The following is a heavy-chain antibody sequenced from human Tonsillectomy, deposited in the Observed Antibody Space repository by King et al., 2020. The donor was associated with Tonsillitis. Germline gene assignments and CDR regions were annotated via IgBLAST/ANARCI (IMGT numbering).Heavy chain of an antibody. D-gene: IGHD3-22*01. J-gene: IGHJ4*02. CDR2: LSGSGGST. CDR3: AKGAYYDSSGYYYGFDY. Sequence: VQLVESGGGLVQPGGSLRLSCAASGFTFSSYAMSWVRQAPGKGLEWVSALSGSGGSTYYADSVKGRFTISRDHSKNTLYLQMNSLRAEDTAVYYCAKGAYYDSSGYYYGFDYWGQGTLVTVSS. V-gene: IGHV3-23*04. CDR1: GFTFSSYA.